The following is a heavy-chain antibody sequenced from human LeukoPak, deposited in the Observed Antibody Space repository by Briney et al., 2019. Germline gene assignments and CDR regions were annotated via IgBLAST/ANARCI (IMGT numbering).Heavy chain of an antibody. J-gene: IGHJ5*02. V-gene: IGHV4-39*01. Sequence: PSETLSLTCTVSGGSISSSSYYWGWIRQPPGKGLEWIGSIYYSGSTYYNPSLKSRVTISVDTSKNQFSLKLSSVTAADTAVYYCARLVDPGWFDPWGQGTLVTVSS. CDR2: IYYSGST. CDR3: ARLVDPGWFDP. CDR1: GGSISSSSYY.